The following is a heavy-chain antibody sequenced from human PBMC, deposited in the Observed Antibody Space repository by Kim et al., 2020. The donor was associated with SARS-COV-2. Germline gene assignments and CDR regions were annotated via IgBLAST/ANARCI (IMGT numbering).Heavy chain of an antibody. V-gene: IGHV3-21*01. Sequence: GGSLRLSCAASGFTFSSYSMNWVRQAPGKGLEWVSSISSSSSYIYYADSVKGRFTISRDNAKNSLYLQMNSLRAEDTAVYYCARDSLTDYDILTGPAYWGQGTLVTVSS. CDR1: GFTFSSYS. CDR2: ISSSSSYI. D-gene: IGHD3-9*01. CDR3: ARDSLTDYDILTGPAY. J-gene: IGHJ4*02.